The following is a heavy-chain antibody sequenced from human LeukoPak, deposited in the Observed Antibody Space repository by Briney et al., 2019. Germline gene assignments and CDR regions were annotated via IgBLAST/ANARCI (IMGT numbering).Heavy chain of an antibody. D-gene: IGHD5-12*01. CDR1: GFTFSGSA. CDR2: IRSKANSYAT. V-gene: IGHV3-73*01. CDR3: TRRIVATFGPPRDY. J-gene: IGHJ4*02. Sequence: GGSLKLSCAASGFTFSGSAMHWVRQASGKGLEWVGRIRSKANSYATAYAASVKGRFTISRDDSKNTAYLQMNSLKTEDTAVYYCTRRIVATFGPPRDYWGQGTLVTVSS.